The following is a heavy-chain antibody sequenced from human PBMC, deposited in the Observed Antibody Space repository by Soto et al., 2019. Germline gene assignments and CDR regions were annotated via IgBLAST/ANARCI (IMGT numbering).Heavy chain of an antibody. CDR2: INHSGST. Sequence: SETLSLTCAVYGGSFSGYYWSWIRQPPGKGLEWIGEINHSGSTNYNPSLKSRVRMSVDKSNNEFSLKMTSVTAADTAVYYCTTLPPRIVVVVTEIPTWGRGPLVTVSS. V-gene: IGHV4-34*01. CDR1: GGSFSGYY. J-gene: IGHJ5*02. D-gene: IGHD2-21*02. CDR3: TTLPPRIVVVVTEIPT.